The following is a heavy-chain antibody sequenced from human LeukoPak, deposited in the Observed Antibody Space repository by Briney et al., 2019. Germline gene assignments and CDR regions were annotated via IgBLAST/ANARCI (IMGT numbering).Heavy chain of an antibody. V-gene: IGHV3-64*02. CDR1: GFTFTAYS. J-gene: IGHJ4*02. Sequence: GGSLRLSCATSGFTFTAYSMYWVRQAPGKGLEYVAAITGNGGDTHYADSVKGRFTISRDNSKNTLYLQMDSLRPEDVAVYYCARDRAACLDYDPSGLDYWGQGTLVAVSS. D-gene: IGHD3-22*01. CDR3: ARDRAACLDYDPSGLDY. CDR2: ITGNGGDT.